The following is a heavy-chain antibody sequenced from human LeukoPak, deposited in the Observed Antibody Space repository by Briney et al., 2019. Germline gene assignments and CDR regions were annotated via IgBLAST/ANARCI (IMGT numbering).Heavy chain of an antibody. Sequence: GGSLRLSCAASGFTFSDYYMSWIRQAPGKGLEWVSYISSSGSTIYSAESVEGRFTISRDNAKNSLYLQMNSLRDEDTAVYYCASSDSRLLSSFLFDYWGQGTLVTVSS. CDR3: ASSDSRLLSSFLFDY. V-gene: IGHV3-11*04. CDR1: GFTFSDYY. CDR2: ISSSGSTI. D-gene: IGHD2-2*01. J-gene: IGHJ4*02.